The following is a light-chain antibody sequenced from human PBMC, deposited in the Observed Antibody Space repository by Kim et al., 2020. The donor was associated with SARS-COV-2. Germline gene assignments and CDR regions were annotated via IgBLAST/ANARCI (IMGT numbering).Light chain of an antibody. V-gene: IGKV3-15*01. CDR2: GAS. CDR3: QKYNNWLIT. CDR1: QSVSSN. J-gene: IGKJ5*01. Sequence: EIVMTQSPATLFVSPGERATLSCRASQSVSSNLAWYQQKPGQAPRLLIYGASTRATGIPARFSGSGSGTEFTLTISSLQSEDFAVYYCQKYNNWLITFGQGTRLEIK.